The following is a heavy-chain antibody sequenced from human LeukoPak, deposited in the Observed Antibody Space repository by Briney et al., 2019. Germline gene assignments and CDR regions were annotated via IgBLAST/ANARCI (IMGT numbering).Heavy chain of an antibody. V-gene: IGHV3-15*01. Sequence: GGSLRLSCAASGFTFSNAWMNWVRQAPGKGLEWVGRIKRKTEGGTADYAAPVKGRFTISRDDSKNTLYLQMNSLKTDDTAVYYCTTDSPIVVVPATKIQPWGQGTLVTVSS. CDR1: GFTFSNAW. D-gene: IGHD2-2*01. CDR2: IKRKTEGGTA. CDR3: TTDSPIVVVPATKIQP. J-gene: IGHJ5*02.